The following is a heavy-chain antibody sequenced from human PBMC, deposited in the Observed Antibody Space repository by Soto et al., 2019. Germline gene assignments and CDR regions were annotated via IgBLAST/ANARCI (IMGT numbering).Heavy chain of an antibody. CDR3: ARVLAVVTAYDY. V-gene: IGHV4-30-4*01. Sequence: PSETLSLTCTVSGGFISSGSHYWSWIRQPPGKGLEWIGYIYYSGSTYYNPSLKSRVTISVDTSKNQFSLKLSSVTAADTAVYYCARVLAVVTAYDYWGQGTLVTVS. CDR1: GGFISSGSHY. D-gene: IGHD2-21*02. J-gene: IGHJ4*02. CDR2: IYYSGST.